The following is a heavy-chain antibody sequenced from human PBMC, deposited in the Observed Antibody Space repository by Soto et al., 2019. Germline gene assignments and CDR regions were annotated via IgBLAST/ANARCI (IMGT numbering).Heavy chain of an antibody. CDR3: AMDDRYSGRPLDY. CDR1: GFTFSSYA. J-gene: IGHJ4*02. V-gene: IGHV3-30-3*01. Sequence: QVQLVESGGGVVQPGRSLRLSCAASGFTFSSYAMHWVRQAPGKGLEWVAVISYDGSNKYYADSVKGRFTISRDNSKNTLYLQMNSLRAEDTAVYYCAMDDRYSGRPLDYWGQGTLVTVSS. D-gene: IGHD1-26*01. CDR2: ISYDGSNK.